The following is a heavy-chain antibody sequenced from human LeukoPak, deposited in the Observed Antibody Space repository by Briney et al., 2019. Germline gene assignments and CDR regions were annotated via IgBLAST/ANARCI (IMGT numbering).Heavy chain of an antibody. V-gene: IGHV4-59*11. CDR1: GGSISSHY. CDR3: ARDRRAYGGEHYFDY. CDR2: IYYSGST. D-gene: IGHD4-23*01. Sequence: SETLSLTCTVSGGSISSHYWSWIRQPPGKGLEWIGYIYYSGSTNYNPSLKSRVTISVDTSKNQLSLKLSSVTAADTAVYYCARDRRAYGGEHYFDYWGQGTLVTVSS. J-gene: IGHJ4*02.